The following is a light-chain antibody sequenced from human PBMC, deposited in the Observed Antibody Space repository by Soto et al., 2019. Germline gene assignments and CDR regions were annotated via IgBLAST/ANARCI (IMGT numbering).Light chain of an antibody. CDR1: SSDVGGYNY. CDR2: EVT. CDR3: SSFTATTTLV. V-gene: IGLV2-14*01. Sequence: QSALTQPASVSGSPGQSITISCTGTSSDVGGYNYVSWYQQHPGKAPKIIIYEVTNRPSGVSNRFSGSKSGNTASLTISGLQAEDDADYYCSSFTATTTLVFGGGTKVTVL. J-gene: IGLJ2*01.